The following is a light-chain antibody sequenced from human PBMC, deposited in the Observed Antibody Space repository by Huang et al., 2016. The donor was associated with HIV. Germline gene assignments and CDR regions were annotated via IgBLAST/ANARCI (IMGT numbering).Light chain of an antibody. CDR3: HHYSNWPPTWT. V-gene: IGKV3-15*01. J-gene: IGKJ1*01. CDR2: GAS. CDR1: QSVAKH. Sequence: EIVMTQSPATLSVSPGERATLYCRASQSVAKHFAWYQQKPGQAPRLLIYGASTRATGIPARLSGSGSGTEFTLTISSLQSEDFAVYYCHHYSNWPPTWTFGQGTKVEIK.